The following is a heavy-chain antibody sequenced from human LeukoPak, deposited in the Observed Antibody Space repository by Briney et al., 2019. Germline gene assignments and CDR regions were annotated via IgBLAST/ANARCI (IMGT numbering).Heavy chain of an antibody. J-gene: IGHJ4*02. V-gene: IGHV4-31*03. D-gene: IGHD1-26*01. CDR2: IYYSGST. CDR3: SISNPDWSHYEDY. CDR1: GGSISSGGYY. Sequence: SETLSLTCTVSGGSISSGGYYWSWIRQHPGKGLEWIGYIYYSGSTYYNPSLKSRVTISVDTSKNQFSLKLSPVTAADTAVYYCSISNPDWSHYEDYWGQGTLVTVSS.